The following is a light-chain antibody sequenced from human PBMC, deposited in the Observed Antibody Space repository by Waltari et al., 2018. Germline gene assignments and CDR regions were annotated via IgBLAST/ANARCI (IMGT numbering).Light chain of an antibody. CDR1: SSNIGRDT. J-gene: IGLJ3*02. Sequence: QSVLTQPPSASGTPGQRVTISCSGSSSNIGRDTVTCSPQLPGTAPKLLIHNTNERPSGVPDRFSGSKSGPSASLAISGLQSDDEADYYCSAWDHSLNGRVFGGGTKLAVL. V-gene: IGLV1-44*01. CDR3: SAWDHSLNGRV. CDR2: NTN.